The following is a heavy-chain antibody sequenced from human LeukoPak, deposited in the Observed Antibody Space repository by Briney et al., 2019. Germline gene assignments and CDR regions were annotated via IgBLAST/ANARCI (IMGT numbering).Heavy chain of an antibody. CDR2: ISGSGGST. CDR3: APSGSYYDYYYGMDV. J-gene: IGHJ6*02. Sequence: PGGSLRLSCAASGFTFDDYAMHWVRQAPGKGLEWVSAISGSGGSTYYADSVKGRFTISRDNSKNTLYLQMNSLRAEDTAVYYCAPSGSYYDYYYGMDVWGQGTTVTVSS. D-gene: IGHD1-26*01. V-gene: IGHV3-23*01. CDR1: GFTFDDYA.